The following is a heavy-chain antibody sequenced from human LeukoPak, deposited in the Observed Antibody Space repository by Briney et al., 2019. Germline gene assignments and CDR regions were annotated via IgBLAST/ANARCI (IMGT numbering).Heavy chain of an antibody. Sequence: SETLSLTCAVSGDPINSIDWWSWVRQSPARGLEWIGEIYHSGGTNYNPSFKSRVTISIDKSKNHLSLKLTSVTAADTAVYFCVANGYYALEYWGQGTPVTVAS. CDR3: VANGYYALEY. V-gene: IGHV4-4*02. CDR2: IYHSGGT. CDR1: GDPINSIDW. D-gene: IGHD2/OR15-2a*01. J-gene: IGHJ4*02.